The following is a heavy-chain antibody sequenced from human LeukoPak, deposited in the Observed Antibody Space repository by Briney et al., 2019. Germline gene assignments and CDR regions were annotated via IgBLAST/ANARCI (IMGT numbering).Heavy chain of an antibody. CDR2: ISYDGSNK. Sequence: GGSLRLSCAASGFTFSSYAMHWVRQAPGKGLEWVAVISYDGSNKYYADSVKGRFTTSRDNSKTTLYLQMNSLRAEDTAVYYCAREGQGYYGSGSYYNVYFDYWGQGTLVTVSS. CDR1: GFTFSSYA. J-gene: IGHJ4*02. D-gene: IGHD3-10*01. V-gene: IGHV3-30*04. CDR3: AREGQGYYGSGSYYNVYFDY.